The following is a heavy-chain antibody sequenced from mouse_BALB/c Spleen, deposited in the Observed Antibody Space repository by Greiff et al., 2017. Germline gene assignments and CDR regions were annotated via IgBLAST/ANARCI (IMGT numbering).Heavy chain of an antibody. V-gene: IGHV1-12*01. Sequence: QVQLQQSGAELVKPGASVKMSCKASGYTFTSYNMHWVKQTPGQGLEWIGAIYPGNGDTSYNQKFKGKATLTADKSSSTAYMQLSSLTSEDSAVYYCARLCYGNPYYFDYWGQGTTLTVSS. J-gene: IGHJ2*01. CDR1: GYTFTSYN. CDR2: IYPGNGDT. CDR3: ARLCYGNPYYFDY. D-gene: IGHD2-1*01.